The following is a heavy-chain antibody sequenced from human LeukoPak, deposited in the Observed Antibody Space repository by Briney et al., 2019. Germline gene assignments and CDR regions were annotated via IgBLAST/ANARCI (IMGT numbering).Heavy chain of an antibody. J-gene: IGHJ5*02. V-gene: IGHV5-51*01. CDR3: ARLSSTSQPFDP. CDR1: GYSFASYW. Sequence: GESLKISCKGSGYSFASYWIAWVRQMPGKGLEWMGIIYPDDSNTRYSPSFQGQVTISADKSISTAYLQWSGLKASDAAVYYCARLSSTSQPFDPWGQGTLVTVSS. D-gene: IGHD2-2*01. CDR2: IYPDDSNT.